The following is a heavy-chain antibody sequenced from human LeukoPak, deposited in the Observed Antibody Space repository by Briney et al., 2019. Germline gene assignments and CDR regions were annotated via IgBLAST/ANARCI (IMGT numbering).Heavy chain of an antibody. Sequence: TSETLALTCSVSGGSVTSYYWNWVRQTPGKGLEWIGYISSSETTDYGPSFKSRVTMSLDTSKNQFSLKLSSVTAADTGVYYCARQYIDILTGYHRGELYWYFDLWGRGTLVTVSS. CDR3: ARQYIDILTGYHRGELYWYFDL. V-gene: IGHV4-59*02. CDR2: ISSSETT. CDR1: GGSVTSYY. D-gene: IGHD3-9*01. J-gene: IGHJ2*01.